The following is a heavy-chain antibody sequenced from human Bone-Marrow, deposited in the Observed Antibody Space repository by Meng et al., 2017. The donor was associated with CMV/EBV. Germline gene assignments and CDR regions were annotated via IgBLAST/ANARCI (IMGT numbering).Heavy chain of an antibody. Sequence: ASVKVSCKASGYTLSSNYMHWVRQAPGQGLEWMGIINPSSGSTHYAQKFQGRVTMTRDTSRSTVYMELSSLRSDDTAVYYCARDAKRTGQFDYWGQGSLVTVYS. CDR3: ARDAKRTGQFDY. V-gene: IGHV1-46*01. J-gene: IGHJ4*02. D-gene: IGHD1-14*01. CDR2: INPSSGST. CDR1: GYTLSSNY.